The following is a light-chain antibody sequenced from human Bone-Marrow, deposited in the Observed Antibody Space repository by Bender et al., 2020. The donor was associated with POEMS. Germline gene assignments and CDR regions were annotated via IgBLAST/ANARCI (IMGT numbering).Light chain of an antibody. Sequence: QSALTQPASVSGSPGQSITISCTGASSDVGSYDLVSWFQQHPGKAPKLLIYEVRKRPSGVSNRFSGSKSGNTASLTISGLQAEDEADYYCCSYAGTTTLYVFGSGTKVTVL. CDR3: CSYAGTTTLYV. V-gene: IGLV2-23*02. CDR2: EVR. J-gene: IGLJ1*01. CDR1: SSDVGSYDL.